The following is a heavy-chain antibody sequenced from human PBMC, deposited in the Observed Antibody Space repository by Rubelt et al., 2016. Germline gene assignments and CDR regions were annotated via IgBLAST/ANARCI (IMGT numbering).Heavy chain of an antibody. D-gene: IGHD1-26*01. J-gene: IGHJ4*02. CDR2: VSGSGGIT. V-gene: IGHV3-23*01. Sequence: GGSLRLSCAASGLTFSIYAMNWVRQAPGKGLEWVSVVSGSGGITYYADSVKGRFTISRDNSKNTLYLQMNSLRAEDTAVYFCAKDSRCSGSYWDFDYWGQGTLVTVSS. CDR3: AKDSRCSGSYWDFDY. CDR1: GLTFSIYA.